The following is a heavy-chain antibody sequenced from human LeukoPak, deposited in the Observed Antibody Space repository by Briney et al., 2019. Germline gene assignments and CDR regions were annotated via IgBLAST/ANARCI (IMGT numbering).Heavy chain of an antibody. CDR3: ARGLDPYSSGWYPNHNWFDP. CDR1: GGPITSHY. Sequence: PSETLSLTCTVSGGPITSHYWSWIRQPPGKGLEWIGNIYYSGSTHYNPSLKSRVTISVDTSKNQFSLKLSSVTAADTAVYYCARGLDPYSSGWYPNHNWFDPWGQGTLVTVSS. V-gene: IGHV4-59*11. D-gene: IGHD6-19*01. CDR2: IYYSGST. J-gene: IGHJ5*02.